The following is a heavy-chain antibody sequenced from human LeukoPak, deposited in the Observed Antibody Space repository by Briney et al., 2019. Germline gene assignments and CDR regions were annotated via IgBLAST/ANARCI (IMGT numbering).Heavy chain of an antibody. Sequence: PGGSLRLSCAASGFTFSGSAMHWVRQASGKGLEWVGRIRSKANSYATAYAALVKGRFTISRDDSKNTAYLQMNSLKTEDTAVYYCTRHKGNDIVVVPAANAKWEVFDYWGQGTLVTVSS. CDR3: TRHKGNDIVVVPAANAKWEVFDY. D-gene: IGHD2-2*01. CDR1: GFTFSGSA. V-gene: IGHV3-73*01. CDR2: IRSKANSYAT. J-gene: IGHJ4*02.